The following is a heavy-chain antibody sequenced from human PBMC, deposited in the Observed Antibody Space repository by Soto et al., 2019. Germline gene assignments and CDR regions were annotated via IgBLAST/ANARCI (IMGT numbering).Heavy chain of an antibody. V-gene: IGHV1-18*01. CDR1: GCTFTTSG. CDR2: ISTYNGDT. Sequence: QVQLVQSGPEVKKPGASVKVSCEASGCTFTTSGISWVRQAPGQGLEWMGWISTYNGDTNSAQKFQGRVTMTADTSTGTVYMELMSLKSDDTAVYYCARQGSWPYYYYGLDVWGQGTTVTVSS. J-gene: IGHJ6*02. D-gene: IGHD1-26*01. CDR3: ARQGSWPYYYYGLDV.